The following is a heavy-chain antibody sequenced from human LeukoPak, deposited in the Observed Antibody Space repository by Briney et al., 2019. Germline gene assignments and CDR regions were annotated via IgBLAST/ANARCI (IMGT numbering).Heavy chain of an antibody. CDR2: IKQDGSEK. V-gene: IGHV3-7*03. J-gene: IGHJ4*02. Sequence: GGSLRLSCAASGFTFSSYWMSWVRQAPGKGREWVANIKQDGSEKYYVDSVKGRFTISRDNAKNSLYLQMNSLRAEDTAVYYCARDQGLGDFDYWGQGTLVTVSS. CDR1: GFTFSSYW. D-gene: IGHD7-27*01. CDR3: ARDQGLGDFDY.